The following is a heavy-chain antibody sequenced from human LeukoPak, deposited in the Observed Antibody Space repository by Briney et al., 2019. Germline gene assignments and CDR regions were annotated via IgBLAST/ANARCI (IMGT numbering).Heavy chain of an antibody. CDR1: GFTFSSYG. Sequence: GGSLRLSCAASGFTFSSYGMHWVRQAPGKGLEWVSAISGSGGSTYYADSVKGRFTISRDNSKNTLYLQMNSLRAEDTAVYYCARSMIVVVIHNFDYWGQGTLVTVSS. CDR3: ARSMIVVVIHNFDY. D-gene: IGHD3-22*01. CDR2: ISGSGGST. J-gene: IGHJ4*02. V-gene: IGHV3-23*01.